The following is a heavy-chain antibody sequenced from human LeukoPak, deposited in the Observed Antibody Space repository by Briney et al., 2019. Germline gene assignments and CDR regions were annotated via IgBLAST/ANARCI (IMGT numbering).Heavy chain of an antibody. V-gene: IGHV3-64*01. CDR1: GFTFTTYA. Sequence: AGGSLRLSCAASGFTFTTYAMHWVRQAPGGGLEYVSAISANGFSTDYANSVKGRFTISRDNSKNMLYLQVGSLRTEDMAVYYCARESLVSGYTSSWYVFDYWGQGTLVTVSS. D-gene: IGHD6-13*01. CDR2: ISANGFST. CDR3: ARESLVSGYTSSWYVFDY. J-gene: IGHJ4*02.